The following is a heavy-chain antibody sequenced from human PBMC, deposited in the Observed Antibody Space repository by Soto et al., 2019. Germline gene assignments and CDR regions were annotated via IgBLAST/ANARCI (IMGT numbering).Heavy chain of an antibody. V-gene: IGHV4-4*02. CDR3: ARGVSFRWVY. CDR2: VHHSGTT. CDR1: GGSISTDYW. J-gene: IGHJ4*02. Sequence: QVQLQESGPGLVKPSGTLSLTCAVSGGSISTDYWWSWVRQPPGKGLEWIGEVHHSGTTNYIQSLKSRVTMSVDKSGNQVSLERTSVAASVTAVYYCARGVSFRWVYWGQGTLVTVSS. D-gene: IGHD2-8*01.